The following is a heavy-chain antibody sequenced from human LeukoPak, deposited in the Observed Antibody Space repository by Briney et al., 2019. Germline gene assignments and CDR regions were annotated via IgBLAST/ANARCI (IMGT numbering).Heavy chain of an antibody. D-gene: IGHD5-18*01. V-gene: IGHV3-74*01. CDR3: ARALGYSYGYGIY. CDR2: INGDESTI. Sequence: GGSLRLSCAASGFTFSSYWMHWVRQAPGKGLEWVSRINGDESTINYADSVKGRFSVSGDNAKNTLYLQMNSLRAEDSAVYYCARALGYSYGYGIYWGQGTLVTVSS. CDR1: GFTFSSYW. J-gene: IGHJ4*02.